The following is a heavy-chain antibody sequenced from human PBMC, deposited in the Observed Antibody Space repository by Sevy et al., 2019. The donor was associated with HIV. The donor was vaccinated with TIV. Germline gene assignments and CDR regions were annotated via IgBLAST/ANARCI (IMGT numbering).Heavy chain of an antibody. Sequence: GGSLRLSCAASGFTFSSYWMSWVRQAPGKGLEWVANIKQDGSEKYYVDSVKGRFTISRDNAKNSLYLQMNSLRAEDTAVYYCARVDYGGNSGCDYYYYMDVWGKGTTVTVSS. CDR1: GFTFSSYW. J-gene: IGHJ6*03. V-gene: IGHV3-7*03. CDR3: ARVDYGGNSGCDYYYYMDV. D-gene: IGHD4-17*01. CDR2: IKQDGSEK.